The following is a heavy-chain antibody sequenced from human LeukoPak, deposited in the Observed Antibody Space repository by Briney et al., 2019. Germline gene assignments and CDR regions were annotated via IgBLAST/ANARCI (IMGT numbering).Heavy chain of an antibody. CDR3: ARVGGEYCSGGSCYPGGYYFDY. CDR2: INHSGST. D-gene: IGHD2-15*01. Sequence: PSETLSLTCAVYGGSFSGYYWNWIRQPPGKGLEWLGEINHSGSTNYNPSLKSRVTISVDTSKNQFSLKLSSVTAADTAVYYCARVGGEYCSGGSCYPGGYYFDYWGQGTLVTVSS. V-gene: IGHV4-34*01. J-gene: IGHJ4*02. CDR1: GGSFSGYY.